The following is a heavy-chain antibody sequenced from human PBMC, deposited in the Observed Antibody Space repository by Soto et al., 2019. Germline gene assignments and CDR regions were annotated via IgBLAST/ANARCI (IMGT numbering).Heavy chain of an antibody. CDR1: GFTFSSYA. J-gene: IGHJ6*02. Sequence: HPGGSLRLSCAASGFTFSSYAMSWVRQAPGKGLEWVSAISGSGGSTYYADSVKGRFTISRDNSKNTLYLQMNSLRAEDTAVYYCANRGSGKDGMDVWGQGTTVTVSS. CDR2: ISGSGGST. CDR3: ANRGSGKDGMDV. V-gene: IGHV3-23*01. D-gene: IGHD3-10*01.